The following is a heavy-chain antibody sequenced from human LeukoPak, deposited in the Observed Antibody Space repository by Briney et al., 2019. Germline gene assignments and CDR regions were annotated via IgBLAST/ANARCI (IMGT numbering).Heavy chain of an antibody. V-gene: IGHV1-18*01. CDR1: GYTFTSYG. CDR3: ARGSPLGEDPNWFDP. D-gene: IGHD3-16*01. CDR2: ISAYNGNT. Sequence: ASVKVSCKASGYTFTSYGISWVRQAPGQGLEWMGWISAYNGNTNYAQKLQGRVTMTTDTSTSTAYMELSSLRSEDTAVYYCARGSPLGEDPNWFDPWGQGTLVTVSS. J-gene: IGHJ5*02.